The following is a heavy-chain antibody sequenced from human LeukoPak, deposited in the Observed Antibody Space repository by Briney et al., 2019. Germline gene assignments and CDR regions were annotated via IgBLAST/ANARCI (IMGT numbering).Heavy chain of an antibody. V-gene: IGHV1-18*01. CDR1: GYTFTSYG. Sequence: ASVKVSCKASGYTFTSYGISWVRQAPGQGLGWMGWITAYNGNTNYAQKLQGRVTMTTDTSTSTAYMELRSLRSDDTAVYYCARLGRYDFWSGYYSFPYYFDYWGQGTLVTVSS. J-gene: IGHJ4*02. CDR2: ITAYNGNT. CDR3: ARLGRYDFWSGYYSFPYYFDY. D-gene: IGHD3-3*01.